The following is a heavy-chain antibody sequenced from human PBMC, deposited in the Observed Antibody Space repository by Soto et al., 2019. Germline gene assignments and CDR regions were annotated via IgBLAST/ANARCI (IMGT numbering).Heavy chain of an antibody. V-gene: IGHV3-11*01. CDR3: ARSSLTYFEF. CDR1: GFTFSGYY. CDR2: ISGSGSTT. Sequence: GGSLRLSCTASGFTFSGYYMSWIRQAPGKGLEWLAYISGSGSTTYYTDSVKGRFAISRDNARTSLYLQINSLRVEDSAVYYCARSSLTYFEFWGQGTLVTVS. J-gene: IGHJ4*02.